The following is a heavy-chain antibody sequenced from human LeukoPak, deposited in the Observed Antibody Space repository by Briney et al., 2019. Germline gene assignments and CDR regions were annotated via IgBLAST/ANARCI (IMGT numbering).Heavy chain of an antibody. CDR3: TRDGGEPATVYPNYYFDY. V-gene: IGHV3-30*02. CDR1: GFTFSSYG. D-gene: IGHD1-14*01. Sequence: GGSLRLSCAASGFTFSSYGMHWVRQAPGKGLEWVAFIRYDGSNKYYADSVKGRFTISRDNSKNTLYLQMNSLRAEDTAVYYCTRDGGEPATVYPNYYFDYWGQGTLVTVSS. CDR2: IRYDGSNK. J-gene: IGHJ4*02.